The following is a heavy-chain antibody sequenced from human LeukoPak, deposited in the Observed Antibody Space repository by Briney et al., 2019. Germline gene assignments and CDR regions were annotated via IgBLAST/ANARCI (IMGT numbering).Heavy chain of an antibody. Sequence: GASVKVSCKASGYTFTSYYMHWVRQAPGQGLEWMGIINPSGGSTSYAQRFQGRVTMTRDMSTSTAYMELSRLRSDDTAVYYCARGGPIWFGDNWFDPWGQGTLVTVSS. J-gene: IGHJ5*02. V-gene: IGHV1-46*01. CDR2: INPSGGST. CDR1: GYTFTSYY. CDR3: ARGGPIWFGDNWFDP. D-gene: IGHD3-10*01.